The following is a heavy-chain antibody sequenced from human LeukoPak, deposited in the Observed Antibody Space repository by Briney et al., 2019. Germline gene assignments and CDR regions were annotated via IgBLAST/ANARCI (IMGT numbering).Heavy chain of an antibody. J-gene: IGHJ1*01. CDR1: GGPFRGFF. V-gene: IGHV4-34*01. D-gene: IGHD2-21*01. Sequence: SETLSLTCAVYGGPFRGFFWSWIRQPPGKGLEWIGSTYYSGSTYYNPSLKSRVTISVDTSKNQFSLKLSSVTAADTAVYYCARHMDSWGQGTLVTVSS. CDR3: ARHMDS. CDR2: TYYSGST.